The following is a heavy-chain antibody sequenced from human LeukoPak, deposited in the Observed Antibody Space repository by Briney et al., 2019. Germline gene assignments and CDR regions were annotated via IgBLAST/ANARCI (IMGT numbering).Heavy chain of an antibody. Sequence: GGSLRLSCAASGFTFSSYAMSWVRQAPGKGLEWVAFIRYDGSNKYYADSVKGRFTISRDNSKNTLYLQMNSLRAEDTAVYYCAKVRNYYDSSGYYYDYNWFDPWGQGTLVTVSS. CDR2: IRYDGSNK. D-gene: IGHD3-22*01. CDR3: AKVRNYYDSSGYYYDYNWFDP. V-gene: IGHV3-30*02. J-gene: IGHJ5*02. CDR1: GFTFSSYA.